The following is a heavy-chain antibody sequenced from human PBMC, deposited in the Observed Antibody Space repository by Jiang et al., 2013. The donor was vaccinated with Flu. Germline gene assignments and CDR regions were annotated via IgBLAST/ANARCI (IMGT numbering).Heavy chain of an antibody. CDR3: GGDPPGSGWALHS. CDR2: IWYDGSRS. Sequence: VQLVESGGGVVQPGESLRLSCEASGFIFSTYAMHWVRQAPGKGLEWVAYIWYDGSRSHYAESVEGRFTVSRDNSKNTVYLQMNSLRVDDTAVYYCGGDPPGSGWALHSWGQGALVTVST. CDR1: GFIFSTYA. V-gene: IGHV3-33*01. J-gene: IGHJ4*02. D-gene: IGHD6-19*01.